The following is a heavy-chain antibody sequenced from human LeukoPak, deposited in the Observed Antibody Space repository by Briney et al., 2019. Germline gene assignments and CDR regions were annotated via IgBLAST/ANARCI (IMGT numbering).Heavy chain of an antibody. CDR2: ITTSSSYI. Sequence: GGSLRLSCAASGFTFSRYSMNWVRQAPGKGLKWVSSITTSSSYIYYADSVKGRFTISRDNAKNSLYLQMNSLRAEDTAVYYCARDYGTDWGQGTLVTVSS. CDR3: ARDYGTD. J-gene: IGHJ4*02. CDR1: GFTFSRYS. D-gene: IGHD1-26*01. V-gene: IGHV3-21*01.